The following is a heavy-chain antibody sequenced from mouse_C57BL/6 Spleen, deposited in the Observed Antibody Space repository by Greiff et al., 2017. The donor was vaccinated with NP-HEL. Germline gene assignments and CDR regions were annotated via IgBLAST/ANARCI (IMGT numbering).Heavy chain of an antibody. V-gene: IGHV1-26*01. CDR1: GYTFTDYY. CDR3: ARGDRAGHFDY. CDR2: INPNNGGT. J-gene: IGHJ2*01. D-gene: IGHD3-3*01. Sequence: EVQLQQSGPELVKPGASVKISCKASGYTFTDYYMNWVKQSHGKSLEWIGDINPNNGGTSYNQKFKGKATLTVDKSSSTAYMELRSLTSEDSAVYYCARGDRAGHFDYWGQGTTLTVSS.